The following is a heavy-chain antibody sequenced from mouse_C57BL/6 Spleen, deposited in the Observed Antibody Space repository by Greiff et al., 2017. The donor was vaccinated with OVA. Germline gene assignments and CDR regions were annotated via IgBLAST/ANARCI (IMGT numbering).Heavy chain of an antibody. Sequence: VQLQQSGAELVRPGASVTLSCKASGYTFTDYEMHWVKQTPVHGLEWIGAIDPETGGTAYNQKFKGKAILTADKSSSTAYMELRSLASEDSAVFYCTRNYGSSWGQGTLVTVSA. CDR2: IDPETGGT. V-gene: IGHV1-15*01. CDR3: TRNYGSS. D-gene: IGHD1-1*01. J-gene: IGHJ3*01. CDR1: GYTFTDYE.